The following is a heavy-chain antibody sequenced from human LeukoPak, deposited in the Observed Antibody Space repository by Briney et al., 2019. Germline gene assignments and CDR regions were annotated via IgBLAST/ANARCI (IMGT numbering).Heavy chain of an antibody. CDR2: ITSSSTYI. Sequence: GGSLRLSCAASGFTFSSYVMNWVRQAPGKGLEWVSSITSSSTYIYYADSVKGRFTIARDNAKNSLYLQMNSLRAEDTAVYYCARVPDYGDPMGQGTLVTVSS. V-gene: IGHV3-21*01. CDR3: ARVPDYGDP. J-gene: IGHJ5*02. CDR1: GFTFSSYV. D-gene: IGHD4-17*01.